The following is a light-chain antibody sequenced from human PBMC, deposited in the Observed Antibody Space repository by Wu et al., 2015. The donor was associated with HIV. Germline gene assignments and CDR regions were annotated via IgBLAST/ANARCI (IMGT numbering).Light chain of an antibody. CDR3: QQYNNLYS. J-gene: IGKJ2*01. CDR2: DAS. CDR1: QSFSRS. Sequence: EIVLTQSPATLSLSPGERATLSCRASQSFSRSLAWYQQRPGQAPRLLIYDASNRATGTPDRFSGSGSGTDFTLTISSLQPEDFAVYYCQQYNNLYSFGQGTKLEIK. V-gene: IGKV3-11*01.